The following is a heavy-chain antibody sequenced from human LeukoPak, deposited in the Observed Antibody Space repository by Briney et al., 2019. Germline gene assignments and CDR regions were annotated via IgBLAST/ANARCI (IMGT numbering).Heavy chain of an antibody. CDR3: ARRPRRGAAGTLWFDH. V-gene: IGHV1-8*01. J-gene: IGHJ5*02. CDR2: MNPNSGNT. D-gene: IGHD6-13*01. CDR1: GYTFTSYD. Sequence: ASVKVSCKASGYTFTSYDINWVRQATGQGLEWMGWMNPNSGNTGYAQKFQGRVTITRNTSISTAYMELSSLRSEDTAVYYCARRPRRGAAGTLWFDHWGQGTLVTVSS.